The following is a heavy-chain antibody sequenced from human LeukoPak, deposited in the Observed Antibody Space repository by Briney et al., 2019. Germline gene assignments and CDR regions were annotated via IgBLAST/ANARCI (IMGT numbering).Heavy chain of an antibody. CDR3: ARDHHYYDSSGYYPIWYFDL. D-gene: IGHD3-22*01. CDR2: INHSGST. V-gene: IGHV4-34*01. J-gene: IGHJ2*01. Sequence: PSETLSLTCAVYGGSFSGYYWSWIRQPPGKGLEWIGEINHSGSTNYNPSLKSRVTISVDTSKNQFSLKLSSVTAADTAVYYCARDHHYYDSSGYYPIWYFDLWGRGTLVTVSS. CDR1: GGSFSGYY.